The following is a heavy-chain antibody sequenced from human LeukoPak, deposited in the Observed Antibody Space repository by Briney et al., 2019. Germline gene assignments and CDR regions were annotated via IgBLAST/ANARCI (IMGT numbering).Heavy chain of an antibody. D-gene: IGHD1-26*01. CDR2: ISGSGGST. CDR3: AKDRVGATLRS. Sequence: GGSLRLSCAASGFTFSSYAMSWVRQAPGKGLGWVSAISGSGGSTYYADSVKGRFTISRDNSKNTLYLQMNSLRAEDTAVYYCAKDRVGATLRSWGQGTLVTVSS. J-gene: IGHJ5*02. V-gene: IGHV3-23*01. CDR1: GFTFSSYA.